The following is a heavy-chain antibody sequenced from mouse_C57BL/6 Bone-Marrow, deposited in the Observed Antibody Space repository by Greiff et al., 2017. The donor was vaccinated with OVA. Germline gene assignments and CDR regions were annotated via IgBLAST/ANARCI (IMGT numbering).Heavy chain of an antibody. D-gene: IGHD1-1*01. CDR1: GYTFTDYE. CDR2: IDPETGGT. CDR3: TNYGSSLGGFAY. J-gene: IGHJ3*01. V-gene: IGHV1-15*01. Sequence: VQLKESGAELVRPGASVTLSCKASGYTFTDYEMHWVKQTPVHGLEWIGAIDPETGGTAYNQKFKGKAILTADKSSSTAYMELRSLTSEDSAVYYCTNYGSSLGGFAYWGQGTLVTVSA.